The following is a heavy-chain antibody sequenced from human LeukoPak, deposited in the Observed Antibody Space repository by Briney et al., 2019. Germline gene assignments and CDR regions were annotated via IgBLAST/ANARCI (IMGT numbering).Heavy chain of an antibody. CDR3: ATHYYGSSGYY. V-gene: IGHV3-30*03. Sequence: GGSLRLSCAASGFTFSSYGMHWVRQAPGKGLEWVAVISYDGSNKYYADSVKGRFTISRDNSKNTLYLQMNSLRAGDTAVYYCATHYYGSSGYYWGQGTLVTVSS. CDR1: GFTFSSYG. J-gene: IGHJ4*02. CDR2: ISYDGSNK. D-gene: IGHD3-22*01.